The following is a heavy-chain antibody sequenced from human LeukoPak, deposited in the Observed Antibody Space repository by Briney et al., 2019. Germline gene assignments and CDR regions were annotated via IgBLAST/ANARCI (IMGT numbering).Heavy chain of an antibody. CDR3: ARVRIVGVTFPPPWWYFDL. J-gene: IGHJ2*01. Sequence: PSETLSLTCTVSGGSISSGDYYWSWIRQPPGKGLEWIGYIYYSGSTYYNPSLKSRVTISVDTSKNQFSLKLSSVTAADTAVYYCARVRIVGVTFPPPWWYFDLWGRGTLVTVSS. CDR2: IYYSGST. CDR1: GGSISSGDYY. D-gene: IGHD1-26*01. V-gene: IGHV4-30-4*01.